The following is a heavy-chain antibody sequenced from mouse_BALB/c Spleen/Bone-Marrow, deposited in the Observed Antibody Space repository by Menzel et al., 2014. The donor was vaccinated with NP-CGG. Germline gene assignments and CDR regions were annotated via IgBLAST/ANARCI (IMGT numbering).Heavy chain of an antibody. CDR1: GHAYXNYW. Sequence: VQLQQSGAELVRPGTSVKVSCKASGHAYXNYWIEWVKQRPGQGLEWIGVINPGSGGSNYNEKFKGKATLTADKSSSTAYMQLSSLTSDDSAVYFCVREMTRYAMDYWGQGTSVTVSS. V-gene: IGHV1-54*01. CDR3: VREMTRYAMDY. CDR2: INPGSGGS. J-gene: IGHJ4*01.